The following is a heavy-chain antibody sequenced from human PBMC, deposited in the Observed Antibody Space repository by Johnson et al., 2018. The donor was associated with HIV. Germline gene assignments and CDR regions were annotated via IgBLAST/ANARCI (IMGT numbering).Heavy chain of an antibody. V-gene: IGHV3-30-3*01. CDR1: GFTFSSYA. J-gene: IGHJ3*02. Sequence: QVQLVESGGGVVQPGRSLRLSCAASGFTFSSYAMHWVRQAPGKGLEWVAVISYDGSNKYYADSVKGRFTISRDNSKNTLFLQMNSLRAGDTAVYYCARAWGDLAPDAFDIWGLGTMVTVSS. CDR3: ARAWGDLAPDAFDI. D-gene: IGHD7-27*01. CDR2: ISYDGSNK.